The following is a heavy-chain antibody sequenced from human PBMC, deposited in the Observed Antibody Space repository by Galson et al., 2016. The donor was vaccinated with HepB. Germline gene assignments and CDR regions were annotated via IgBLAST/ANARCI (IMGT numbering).Heavy chain of an antibody. Sequence: SVQVSCKASGYTFTSYVMHWVRQAPGQRLEWMGWIDAGNGNTKYSQKFQGRSTITRDTSATTAYMELSSLKSEDTAEYYCARDPPRYCSGGSCNYFYDIDVWGQGTSVTVSS. J-gene: IGHJ6*02. CDR3: ARDPPRYCSGGSCNYFYDIDV. CDR2: IDAGNGNT. CDR1: GYTFTSYV. V-gene: IGHV1-3*01. D-gene: IGHD2-15*01.